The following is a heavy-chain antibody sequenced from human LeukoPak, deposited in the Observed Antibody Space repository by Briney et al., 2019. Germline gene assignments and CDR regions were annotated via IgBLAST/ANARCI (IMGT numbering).Heavy chain of an antibody. J-gene: IGHJ4*02. V-gene: IGHV1-2*02. CDR3: ARGRHYYDSSGYLRFDY. CDR2: INPNSGGT. Sequence: VASVKVSCKASGYTFTGYYMHWVRQAPGQGLEWMGWINPNSGGTNYAQKFQGRVTVTRDTSISTAYMELSRLRSDDTAVYYCARGRHYYDSSGYLRFDYWGQGTLVTVSS. CDR1: GYTFTGYY. D-gene: IGHD3-22*01.